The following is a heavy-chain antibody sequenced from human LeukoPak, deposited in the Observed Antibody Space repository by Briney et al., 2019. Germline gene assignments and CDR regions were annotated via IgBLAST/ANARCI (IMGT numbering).Heavy chain of an antibody. V-gene: IGHV4-61*01. J-gene: IGHJ4*02. CDR3: ARERTSSGYPTGTDY. CDR1: GGSVSSNSYY. Sequence: SETLSLTCTVSGGSVSSNSYYWSWIRQPPGQGLEWIGNIYYRGSTNYNPSLKSRVTISVDTSKNPFSLKLSSVTAADTAVYYCARERTSSGYPTGTDYWGQGTLVTVSS. D-gene: IGHD3-22*01. CDR2: IYYRGST.